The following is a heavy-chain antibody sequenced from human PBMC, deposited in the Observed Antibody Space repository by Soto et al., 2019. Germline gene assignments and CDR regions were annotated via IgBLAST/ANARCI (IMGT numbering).Heavy chain of an antibody. J-gene: IGHJ4*02. D-gene: IGHD5-18*01. V-gene: IGHV4-61*01. CDR1: GGSVSSGSYF. Sequence: SEILSLTCAVSGGSVSSGSYFWTWIRQPPGKRLEWIGYITDIGSTSYNPSLNSRVTILTDTTKNLFSLNLRSVTAADTAVYYCARQRVAPAQYYFDFWGQGIPVTVSS. CDR3: ARQRVAPAQYYFDF. CDR2: ITDIGST.